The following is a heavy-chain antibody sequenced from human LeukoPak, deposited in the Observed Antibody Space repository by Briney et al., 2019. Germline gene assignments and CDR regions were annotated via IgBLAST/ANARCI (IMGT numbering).Heavy chain of an antibody. D-gene: IGHD2-21*02. V-gene: IGHV3-23*01. CDR2: VSGSGGGT. CDR1: GFTFSTNA. Sequence: GGSLRLSCAASGFTFSTNAMNWVRQAPGKGLEWVSAVSGSGGGTYYADSVKGRFTISRDNSKNTLYLQMNSLRAEDTAVYYCAKMTQYYFDSWGQGTLVTVSS. J-gene: IGHJ4*02. CDR3: AKMTQYYFDS.